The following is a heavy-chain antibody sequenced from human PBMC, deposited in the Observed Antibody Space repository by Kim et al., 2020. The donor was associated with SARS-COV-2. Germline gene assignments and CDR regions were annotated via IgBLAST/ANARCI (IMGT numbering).Heavy chain of an antibody. V-gene: IGHV3-7*03. Sequence: GGSLRLSCAASGSTFSRFWMSWVRQAPGKGLEWVANINEDGSDKYCVDSVKGRFTISRDNAKNSLYLQMNSLGAEDTAVYYCARDGYSGYDKAFDYWGQGTRVTVSS. CDR1: GSTFSRFW. CDR3: ARDGYSGYDKAFDY. D-gene: IGHD5-12*01. CDR2: INEDGSDK. J-gene: IGHJ4*02.